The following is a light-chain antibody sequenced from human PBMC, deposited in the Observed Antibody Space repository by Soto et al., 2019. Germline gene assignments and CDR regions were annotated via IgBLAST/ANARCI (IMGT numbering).Light chain of an antibody. CDR2: GNI. Sequence: QAVVTQPPSVSGAPGQRVTISCTGSSSNIGAGYDVHWYQQRPGTAPKLLIFGNINRPSGVADRFSGSKSGTSASLAITGLRAEDEGDYYCQSYDSTRSARYVFGTGTKLTVL. CDR3: QSYDSTRSARYV. J-gene: IGLJ1*01. V-gene: IGLV1-40*01. CDR1: SSNIGAGYD.